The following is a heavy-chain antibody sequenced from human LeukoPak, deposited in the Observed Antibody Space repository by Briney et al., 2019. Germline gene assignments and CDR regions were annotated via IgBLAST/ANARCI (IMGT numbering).Heavy chain of an antibody. Sequence: GGSLRLSCAASGFTFSSYTFSTYAMSWVRQAPGKGLEWVSAVSGSGVSTYYADSVKGRFTISRDNSKNTLYLQMNGVRAEDTAVYYCAKGVEDSGIYYYYYMDVWGKGTTVTVSS. J-gene: IGHJ6*03. D-gene: IGHD2-15*01. CDR2: VSGSGVST. CDR1: GFTFSSYTFSTYA. V-gene: IGHV3-23*01. CDR3: AKGVEDSGIYYYYYMDV.